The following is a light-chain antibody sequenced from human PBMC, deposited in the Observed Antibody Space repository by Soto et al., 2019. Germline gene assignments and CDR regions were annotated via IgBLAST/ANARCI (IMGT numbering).Light chain of an antibody. CDR3: SAWDDSIYGPV. Sequence: QSVQTQPPSASGTPGQRVSISCSGGSSNLGSNPVNWYLHLPGTAPKLLIYSNSQRPSGVPDRFSGSKSGTSASLAISGLQSEDEADYFCSAWDDSIYGPVFGGGTKLTVL. V-gene: IGLV1-44*01. J-gene: IGLJ2*01. CDR2: SNS. CDR1: SSNLGSNP.